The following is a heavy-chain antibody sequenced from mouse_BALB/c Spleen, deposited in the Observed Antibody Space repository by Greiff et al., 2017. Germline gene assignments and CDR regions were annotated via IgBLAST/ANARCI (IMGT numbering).Heavy chain of an antibody. Sequence: EVQLVESGGGLVKPGGSLKLSCAASGFTFSDHYMYWVRQTPEKRLEWVATISDGGSYTYYPDSVKGRFTISRDNAKNNLYLQMSSLKSEDTAMYYCAKGAYYRYAMDYWGQGTSVTVSS. V-gene: IGHV5-4*02. D-gene: IGHD2-14*01. CDR2: ISDGGSYT. CDR1: GFTFSDHY. CDR3: AKGAYYRYAMDY. J-gene: IGHJ4*01.